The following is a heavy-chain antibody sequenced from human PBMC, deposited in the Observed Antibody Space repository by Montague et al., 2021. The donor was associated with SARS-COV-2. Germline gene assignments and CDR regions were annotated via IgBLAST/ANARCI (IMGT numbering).Heavy chain of an antibody. CDR1: GGSFSGYY. Sequence: SETLSLTSAVYGGSFSGYYWSWICQPPGKGLEWIGEINHSGSTNYNPSPKRRGTISVDTAKNQFSLKLSFVTAADTAVYYCARRGRRWLLLSPPYCFDYWGQGTRVTVSS. V-gene: IGHV4-34*01. CDR3: ARRGRRWLLLSPPYCFDY. J-gene: IGHJ4*02. D-gene: IGHD5-24*01. CDR2: INHSGST.